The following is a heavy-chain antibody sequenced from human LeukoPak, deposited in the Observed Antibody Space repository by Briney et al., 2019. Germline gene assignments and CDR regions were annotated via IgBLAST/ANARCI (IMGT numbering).Heavy chain of an antibody. Sequence: GGSLRLSCAASGFTFSSYSMNWVRQAPGKGLEWVSYISSSSSTIYYADSVKGRFTISRDNAKNSPYLQMNSLRAEDTAVYYCAGETSGYDPWDYYYYYMDVWGKGTTVTVSS. CDR2: ISSSSSTI. V-gene: IGHV3-48*01. J-gene: IGHJ6*03. CDR1: GFTFSSYS. D-gene: IGHD5-12*01. CDR3: AGETSGYDPWDYYYYYMDV.